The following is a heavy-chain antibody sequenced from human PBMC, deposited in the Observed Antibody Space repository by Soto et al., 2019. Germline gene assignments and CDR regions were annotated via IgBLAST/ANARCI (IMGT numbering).Heavy chain of an antibody. CDR1: GFTFSSYG. J-gene: IGHJ6*02. Sequence: QVQLVESGGGVVQPGRSLRLSCAASGFTFSSYGMHWVRQAPGKGLEWVAVISYDGSNKYYADSVKGPFTISRDKSKNTLYMQMNRLTAEETAVYYCAKDLVGDSSGYYYDYYGMDVWGQGTPVTVSS. CDR3: AKDLVGDSSGYYYDYYGMDV. CDR2: ISYDGSNK. V-gene: IGHV3-30*18. D-gene: IGHD3-22*01.